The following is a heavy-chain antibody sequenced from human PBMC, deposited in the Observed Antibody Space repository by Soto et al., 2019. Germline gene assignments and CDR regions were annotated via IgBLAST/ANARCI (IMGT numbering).Heavy chain of an antibody. CDR3: AKDYLGNSNAFDI. CDR1: GSTFSNFG. CDR2: VSYDGTKK. D-gene: IGHD2-2*01. Sequence: GGSLRLSCAASGSTFSNFGMHWVRQAPGKGLEWVASVSYDGTKKHSADSVKGRFTISRDSSKNTLYLQMSSLRAGDTAVYYCAKDYLGNSNAFDIWGRGTTATVSS. J-gene: IGHJ3*02. V-gene: IGHV3-30*18.